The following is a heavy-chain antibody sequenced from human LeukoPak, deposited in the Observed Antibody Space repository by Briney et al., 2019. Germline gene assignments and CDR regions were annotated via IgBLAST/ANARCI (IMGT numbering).Heavy chain of an antibody. Sequence: GASVKVSCKASGYTFTSYGISWVRQAPGQGLEWMGWISAYNGNTNYAQKLQGRVTMTTDTSTSTAYMELRSLRSDDTAVYYCARLWVYDNSGSAFDIWGQGTMVTVSS. CDR3: ARLWVYDNSGSAFDI. J-gene: IGHJ3*02. D-gene: IGHD3-22*01. CDR2: ISAYNGNT. V-gene: IGHV1-18*01. CDR1: GYTFTSYG.